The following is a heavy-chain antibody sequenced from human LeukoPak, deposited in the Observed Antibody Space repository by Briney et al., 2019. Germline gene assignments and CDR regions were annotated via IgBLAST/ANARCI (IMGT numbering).Heavy chain of an antibody. CDR3: ATHSLDTAMFAFPLY. J-gene: IGHJ4*02. V-gene: IGHV5-51*01. D-gene: IGHD5-18*01. CDR2: IYPGDSDT. CDR1: GYSFTRYW. Sequence: GESLKISCKGSGYSFTRYWIGWVRQMPGKGLEWMGIIYPGDSDTRYSPSFQGQVTISADKSISTAYLQWSSLKASDTAMYYCATHSLDTAMFAFPLYWGQGTLVTVSS.